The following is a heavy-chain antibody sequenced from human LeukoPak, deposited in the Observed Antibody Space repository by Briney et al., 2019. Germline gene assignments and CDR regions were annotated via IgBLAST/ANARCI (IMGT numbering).Heavy chain of an antibody. CDR2: INPNSGGT. J-gene: IGHJ5*02. CDR3: ARDLGDIVVVPAAIWFDP. V-gene: IGHV1-2*02. D-gene: IGHD2-2*01. Sequence: ASVKVSCKASGYSFTGYYMHWVRQAPGQGPEWMGWINPNSGGTNYAQKFQGRVTMTRDTSISTAYMELSRLRSDDTAVYYCARDLGDIVVVPAAIWFDPWGQGTLVTVSS. CDR1: GYSFTGYY.